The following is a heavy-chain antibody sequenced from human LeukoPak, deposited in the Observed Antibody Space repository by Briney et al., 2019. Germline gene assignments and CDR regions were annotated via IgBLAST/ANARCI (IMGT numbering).Heavy chain of an antibody. Sequence: PSETLSLTSTVSGGSISSYYWTWIWQPPGKGLEWIGHIYHNGSSSYSPSLKSRVTISLDPSKTHFSLMLRSVTAADAALYYCARHPLQDTYTFYYGLDFWGQGTTVTVSS. CDR1: GGSISSYY. J-gene: IGHJ6*02. V-gene: IGHV4-59*08. CDR2: IYHNGSS. CDR3: ARHPLQDTYTFYYGLDF. D-gene: IGHD4-11*01.